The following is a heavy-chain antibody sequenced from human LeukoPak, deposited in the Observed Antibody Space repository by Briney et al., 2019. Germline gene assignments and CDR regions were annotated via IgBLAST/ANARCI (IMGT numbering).Heavy chain of an antibody. CDR2: ISGGSGSST. CDR1: GFTFSNYA. J-gene: IGHJ4*02. Sequence: GGSLRLSCAAYGFTFSNYAMSWVRQAPGKGLEWFSAISGGSGSSTYYADAVKGRFTISRDNSKTTLYLQMNSLRAEDTAVYYCAKGSSSVCPYFFDYSGQGTLVTVSS. D-gene: IGHD5/OR15-5a*01. CDR3: AKGSSSVCPYFFDY. V-gene: IGHV3-23*01.